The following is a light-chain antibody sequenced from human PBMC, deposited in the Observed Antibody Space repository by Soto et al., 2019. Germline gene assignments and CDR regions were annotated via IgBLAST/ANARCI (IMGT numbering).Light chain of an antibody. V-gene: IGKV3-15*01. Sequence: EIVMTQSPAALSVSPGERVTLSCSASESLSTYLAWYQHKPGQAPRLLIYVASTKATGIPARFSGSGSATDFTLNISSLQYEDFAVYYCQSYNDCPFSCGQGTKVEIK. CDR1: ESLSTY. CDR3: QSYNDCPFS. CDR2: VAS. J-gene: IGKJ2*01.